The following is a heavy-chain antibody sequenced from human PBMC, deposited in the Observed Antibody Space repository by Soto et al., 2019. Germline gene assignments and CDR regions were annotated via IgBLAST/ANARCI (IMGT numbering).Heavy chain of an antibody. CDR3: ATTGPY. CDR2: VWFDGSNK. V-gene: IGHV3-33*08. J-gene: IGHJ4*02. CDR1: GFTFSSSW. Sequence: GGSLRLSCAASGFTFSSSWMHWVRQAPGKGLVWVAVVWFDGSNKIYADSVKGRFTISRDNSKNTVSLQMNSLRDEDSAAYYCATTGPYWGQGTLVTVSS.